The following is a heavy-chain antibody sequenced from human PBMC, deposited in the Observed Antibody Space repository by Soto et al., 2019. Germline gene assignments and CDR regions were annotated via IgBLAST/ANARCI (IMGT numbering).Heavy chain of an antibody. D-gene: IGHD6-19*01. V-gene: IGHV3-30-3*01. CDR2: ILYDGSNK. CDR3: AKAQGDSSGWYVIYFDY. Sequence: GGSLRLSCAASGFTFSSYAMHWVRQAPGKGLEWVAVILYDGSNKYYADSVKGRFTISRDNSKNTLYLQMNSLRAEDTAVYYCAKAQGDSSGWYVIYFDYWGQGTLVTVSS. J-gene: IGHJ4*02. CDR1: GFTFSSYA.